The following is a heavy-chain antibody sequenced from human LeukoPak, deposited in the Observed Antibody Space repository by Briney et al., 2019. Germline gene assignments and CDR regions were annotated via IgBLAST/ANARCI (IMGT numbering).Heavy chain of an antibody. CDR2: ISGSGGST. D-gene: IGHD3-9*01. V-gene: IGHV3-23*01. J-gene: IGHJ4*02. CDR3: AKLVEYDDILTEDDY. CDR1: GFTFSSYA. Sequence: SGGSLRLSCAASGFTFSSYAMSWVRQAPGKGLEWVSAISGSGGSTYYADFVKGRFTISRDNSKNTLYLQMNSLRAEDTAVYYCAKLVEYDDILTEDDYWGQGTLVTVSS.